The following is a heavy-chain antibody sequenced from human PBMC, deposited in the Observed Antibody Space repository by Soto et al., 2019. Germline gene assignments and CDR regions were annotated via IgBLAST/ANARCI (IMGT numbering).Heavy chain of an antibody. CDR3: ATTSSSSWYYYYTMEI. Sequence: ASVKVSCKASGDTFNMYAFQWVRQAHGQRLEWMGWINIGSGNTKHSQRFQGRVTLTRDTSASTAYMELSSLRSEDMAVYYFATTSSSSWYYYYTMEICGQGTTVTVSS. J-gene: IGHJ6*02. CDR1: GDTFNMYA. D-gene: IGHD6-13*01. V-gene: IGHV1-3*04. CDR2: INIGSGNT.